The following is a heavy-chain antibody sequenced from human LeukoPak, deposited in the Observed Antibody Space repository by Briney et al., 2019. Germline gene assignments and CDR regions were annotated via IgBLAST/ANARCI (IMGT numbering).Heavy chain of an antibody. CDR3: ARLAKNAFDI. CDR2: LGWDGGSI. Sequence: GRSLRLSCAASGVAFAMHWVRQVPGSGLEWVAGLGWDGGSIGYADSVRGRFTISRDNAKNSLYLQMNILRAEDTAVYYCARLAKNAFDIWGQGTMVTVSS. J-gene: IGHJ3*02. V-gene: IGHV3-9*01. CDR1: GVAFA. D-gene: IGHD3-3*02.